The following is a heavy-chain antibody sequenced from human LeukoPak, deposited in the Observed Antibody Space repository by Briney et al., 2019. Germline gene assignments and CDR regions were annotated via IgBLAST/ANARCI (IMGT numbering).Heavy chain of an antibody. CDR2: IRYDGSRK. D-gene: IGHD3-10*01. CDR3: AREDYYGSGSPTLFDY. Sequence: PGGSLRLSCAASGFIFSNYAMHWVRQAAGKGLEWVAYIRYDGSRKYYADSVNGRFTISRDNAKNSLYLQMNSLRAEDTALYYCAREDYYGSGSPTLFDYWGQGTLVTVSS. V-gene: IGHV3-30*02. J-gene: IGHJ4*02. CDR1: GFIFSNYA.